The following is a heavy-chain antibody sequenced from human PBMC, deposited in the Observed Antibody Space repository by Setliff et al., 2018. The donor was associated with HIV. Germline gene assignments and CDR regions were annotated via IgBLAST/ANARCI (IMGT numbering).Heavy chain of an antibody. Sequence: PSETLSLTCTVSGGSISSYYWSWIRQPAGKGLEWIGRIYTSGSTNYNPSLKSRGTMSVDTSKNQFSLKLSAVTAADTAVYYCARAEWIQLWFGAFDIWGKGTMVTVSS. V-gene: IGHV4-4*07. CDR1: GGSISSYY. D-gene: IGHD5-18*01. CDR2: IYTSGST. CDR3: ARAEWIQLWFGAFDI. J-gene: IGHJ3*02.